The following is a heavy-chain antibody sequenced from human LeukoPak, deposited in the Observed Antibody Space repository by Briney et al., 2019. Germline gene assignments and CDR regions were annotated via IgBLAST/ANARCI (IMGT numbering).Heavy chain of an antibody. V-gene: IGHV4-34*01. CDR1: GGSFSGYY. J-gene: IGHJ6*03. CDR3: GRAYRRFGESLFINYYYYYMDV. Sequence: SETLSLTCAVYGGSFSGYYWSWIRQPPGKGLEWIGEINHSGSTNYNPSLKSRVTISVDTSKNQFSLKVSSVTAADTAVYYCGRAYRRFGESLFINYYYYYMDVWGKGTTVTISS. D-gene: IGHD3-10*01. CDR2: INHSGST.